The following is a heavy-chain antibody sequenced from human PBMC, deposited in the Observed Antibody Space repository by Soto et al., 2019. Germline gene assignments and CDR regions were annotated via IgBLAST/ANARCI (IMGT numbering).Heavy chain of an antibody. J-gene: IGHJ4*02. CDR3: AAGGGLPRYY. V-gene: IGHV4-30-2*01. CDR1: GGSISSGGYS. D-gene: IGHD5-12*01. Sequence: QLQLQESGSGLVKPSQTLSLTCAVSGGSISSGGYSWSWIRQPPGKGLAWIGYIYHSWSTYYNPSLKSRVTISVDRSKNQFSLKLSSVTAADTAVYYSAAGGGLPRYYWGEGTLVTVSS. CDR2: IYHSWST.